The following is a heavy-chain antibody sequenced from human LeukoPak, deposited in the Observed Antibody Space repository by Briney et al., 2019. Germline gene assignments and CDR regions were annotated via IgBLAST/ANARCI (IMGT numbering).Heavy chain of an antibody. D-gene: IGHD4-11*01. Sequence: GGSLRLSCAASGFTFSSYSMNWVRQAPGKGLEWVSYISSSSSTIYYADSVKGRFTISRDNAKNSLYLQMNSLRAEDTAVYYCAKDAPDYSSDYWGQGTLVTVSS. V-gene: IGHV3-48*04. CDR2: ISSSSSTI. CDR1: GFTFSSYS. J-gene: IGHJ4*02. CDR3: AKDAPDYSSDY.